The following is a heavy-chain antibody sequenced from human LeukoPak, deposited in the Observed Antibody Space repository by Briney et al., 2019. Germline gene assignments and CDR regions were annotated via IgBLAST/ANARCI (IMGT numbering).Heavy chain of an antibody. Sequence: PSETLSLTCTVSGYSISSGYYWGWIRQPPGKGLEWIGSIYHSGSTYYNPSLKSRVTISVDTSKNQFSLKLSSVTAADTAVYYCARENLGYCSSTSCHNWFDPLGQGTLVTVSS. D-gene: IGHD2-2*01. V-gene: IGHV4-38-2*02. CDR3: ARENLGYCSSTSCHNWFDP. CDR2: IYHSGST. CDR1: GYSISSGYY. J-gene: IGHJ5*02.